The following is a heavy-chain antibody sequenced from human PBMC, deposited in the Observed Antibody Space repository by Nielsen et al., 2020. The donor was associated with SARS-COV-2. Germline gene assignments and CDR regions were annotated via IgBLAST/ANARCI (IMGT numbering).Heavy chain of an antibody. Sequence: GESLKISCVVSGFTISTYAMSWVRQAPGKGLEWVSAISASTYYADSVKGRFTISRDNSKNTLYLQMSSLRAEDTAVYFCARGSDRTNHFDYWGQGTLVTVSS. J-gene: IGHJ4*02. CDR1: GFTISTYA. CDR3: ARGSDRTNHFDY. D-gene: IGHD1-14*01. CDR2: ISAST. V-gene: IGHV3-23*01.